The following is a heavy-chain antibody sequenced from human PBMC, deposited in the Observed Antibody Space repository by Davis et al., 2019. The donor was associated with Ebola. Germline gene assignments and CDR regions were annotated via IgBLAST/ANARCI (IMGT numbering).Heavy chain of an antibody. Sequence: GESLKISCAASGFPFRSYWMHWVRHAPGKGLVWVSRVNVDGTTTSYADSVKGRFTISRHNAKSKLYLQMNSLRAEDTAVYYCAREKVAETVILDYWGQGNLVTVSS. CDR1: GFPFRSYW. D-gene: IGHD6-19*01. CDR2: VNVDGTTT. V-gene: IGHV3-74*01. CDR3: AREKVAETVILDY. J-gene: IGHJ4*02.